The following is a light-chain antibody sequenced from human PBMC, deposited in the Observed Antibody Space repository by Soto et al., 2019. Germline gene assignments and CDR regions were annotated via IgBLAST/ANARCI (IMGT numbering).Light chain of an antibody. CDR1: QSLRGW. V-gene: IGKV1-5*01. CDR3: QKYMTYST. CDR2: DAS. J-gene: IGKJ5*01. Sequence: DIQMTQSPSTLSASLGDRFTITCRASQSLRGWLAWYQQRPGKAPRALIYDASTLANGVPSRFNGSGSGTEFTLTISSLQPDDFATYYCQKYMTYSTFGQGTRLENK.